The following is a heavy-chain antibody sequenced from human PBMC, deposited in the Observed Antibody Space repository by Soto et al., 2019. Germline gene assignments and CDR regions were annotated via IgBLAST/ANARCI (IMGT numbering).Heavy chain of an antibody. CDR2: ISSSGSTI. V-gene: IGHV3-11*01. Sequence: GGSLRLSCAASGFTFSDYYMSWIRQAPGKGLEWVSYISSSGSTIYYADSVKGRFTISRDNAKNSLYLQMNSLRAEDTAVYYCARSRSGWTVDAFDIWGQGTMVTVSS. CDR1: GFTFSDYY. J-gene: IGHJ3*02. D-gene: IGHD6-19*01. CDR3: ARSRSGWTVDAFDI.